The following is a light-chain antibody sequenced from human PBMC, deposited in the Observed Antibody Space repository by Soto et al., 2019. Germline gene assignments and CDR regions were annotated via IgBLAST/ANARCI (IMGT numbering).Light chain of an antibody. CDR3: QQRSNWPRT. Sequence: EIVMTQSPVTLSVSPGERATLSCRASQSVSTNLAWYQQKPGQAPRLLIYGASTRATDIPARFSGSGSGTEFTLTISSLEPEDFAVYYCQQRSNWPRTFGQGTKV. V-gene: IGKV3-15*01. J-gene: IGKJ1*01. CDR1: QSVSTN. CDR2: GAS.